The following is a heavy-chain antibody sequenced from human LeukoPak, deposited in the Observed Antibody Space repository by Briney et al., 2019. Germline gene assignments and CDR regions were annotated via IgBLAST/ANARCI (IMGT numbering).Heavy chain of an antibody. J-gene: IGHJ4*02. D-gene: IGHD2-2*01. CDR3: AKDAPPIVVVPAAHFDY. V-gene: IGHV3-23*01. CDR1: GFTFSSYA. Sequence: GGSLRLSCAASGFTFSSYAMSWVRQAPGKGLEWVSAISGSGGSTYYADSVKGRFTISRDNSKNTLYLQMNSLRAEDTAVYYCAKDAPPIVVVPAAHFDYWGQGTLVTVSS. CDR2: ISGSGGST.